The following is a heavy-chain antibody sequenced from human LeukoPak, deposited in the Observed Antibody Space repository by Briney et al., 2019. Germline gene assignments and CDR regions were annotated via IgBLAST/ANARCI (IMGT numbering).Heavy chain of an antibody. D-gene: IGHD3-10*01. CDR2: ISYDGSNK. V-gene: IGHV3-30*04. CDR3: ARVDYFGSGSYRHFDY. CDR1: GFTFSSYV. Sequence: PGRPLRLSCAASGFTFSSYVMHWVRQAPGKGLEWVAFISYDGSNKYYADSVKGRFTISRDTSKNTLYLQMNSPRAEDTAVYYCARVDYFGSGSYRHFDYWGQGTLVTVSS. J-gene: IGHJ4*02.